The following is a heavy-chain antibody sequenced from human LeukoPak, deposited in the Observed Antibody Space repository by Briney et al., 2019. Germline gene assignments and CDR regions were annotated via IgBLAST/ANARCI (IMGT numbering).Heavy chain of an antibody. Sequence: GASVKVSCKASGYTFTSYGISWVRQAPGQGLEWMGFTSADNGHTNYVQKFQGRVTMTTDTSTNTAYMELRSLRFDDTAMYDCARDYFSDYVFDFWGQGTLITVSS. CDR2: TSADNGHT. D-gene: IGHD3-10*02. CDR1: GYTFTSYG. CDR3: ARDYFSDYVFDF. V-gene: IGHV1-18*01. J-gene: IGHJ4*02.